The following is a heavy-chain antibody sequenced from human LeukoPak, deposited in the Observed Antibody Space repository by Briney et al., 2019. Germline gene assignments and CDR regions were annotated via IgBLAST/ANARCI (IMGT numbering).Heavy chain of an antibody. CDR1: GFTFSSYS. J-gene: IGHJ4*02. Sequence: GGSLRLSCEVSGFTFSSYSMTWVRQAPGKGLERVSGISGSGRTYYGDSVRGRFSISRDNSKNTLYLQMNSLRAEDTAVYYCAKEPPYCGGDCYFLLDYWGQGTLVTVSS. CDR2: ISGSGRT. CDR3: AKEPPYCGGDCYFLLDY. D-gene: IGHD2-21*02. V-gene: IGHV3-23*01.